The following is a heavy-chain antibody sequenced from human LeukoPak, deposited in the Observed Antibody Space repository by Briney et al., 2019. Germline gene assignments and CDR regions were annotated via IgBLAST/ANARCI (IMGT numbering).Heavy chain of an antibody. D-gene: IGHD3-3*01. CDR1: GGSISSSSYY. Sequence: SETLSLTCTVSGGSISSSSYYWGWIRQPPGKGLEWIGSIYYSGSTYYNPSLKSRVTISVDTSKNQFSLKLSSVTAADTAVYYCAREEVIIDDAFDIWGQGTMVTVSS. V-gene: IGHV4-39*07. CDR2: IYYSGST. J-gene: IGHJ3*02. CDR3: AREEVIIDDAFDI.